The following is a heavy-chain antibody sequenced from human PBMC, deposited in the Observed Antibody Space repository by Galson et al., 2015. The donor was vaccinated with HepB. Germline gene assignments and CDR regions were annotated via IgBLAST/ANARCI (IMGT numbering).Heavy chain of an antibody. CDR1: GDSLSGYY. Sequence: LSLTCAVYGDSLSGYYWSWIRQPPGKGLEWIGEIDHSGRTDYNPSLKSRVTISVDTSKKHFSLRLNSVTAADTAVYYCARGARTVTTPHWFYWGQGTLVTVSS. J-gene: IGHJ4*02. D-gene: IGHD4-17*01. CDR2: IDHSGRT. CDR3: ARGARTVTTPHWFY. V-gene: IGHV4-34*01.